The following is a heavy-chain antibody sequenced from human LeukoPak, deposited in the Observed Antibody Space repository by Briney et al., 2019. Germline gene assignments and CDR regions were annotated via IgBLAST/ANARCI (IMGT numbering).Heavy chain of an antibody. V-gene: IGHV3-49*04. Sequence: GRSLRLSCIASGFTFGDYAMSWVRQASGKGLEWVGFIRSKAFGGSTEYAASVKGRFTISRDDSKSIAYLQMNSLKTEDTAVYYCTRDFTIFDYWGQGTLVTVSS. J-gene: IGHJ4*02. D-gene: IGHD3-3*01. CDR2: IRSKAFGGST. CDR1: GFTFGDYA. CDR3: TRDFTIFDY.